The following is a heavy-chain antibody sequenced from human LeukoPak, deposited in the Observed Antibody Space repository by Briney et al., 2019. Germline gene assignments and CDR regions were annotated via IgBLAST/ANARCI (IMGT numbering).Heavy chain of an antibody. CDR2: ISYDGSNK. CDR1: GFSFSRYA. V-gene: IGHV3-30-3*01. Sequence: GGSLRLSCAASGFSFSRYAMHWVRQAPGKRLEWVAAISYDGSNKIYADSVKGRFTMSRDNSKNTLYVETNSLRTEDTAVYYCARGPIWGNYGWSYFDYWGQGTPVTVSS. CDR3: ARGPIWGNYGWSYFDY. D-gene: IGHD3-10*01. J-gene: IGHJ4*02.